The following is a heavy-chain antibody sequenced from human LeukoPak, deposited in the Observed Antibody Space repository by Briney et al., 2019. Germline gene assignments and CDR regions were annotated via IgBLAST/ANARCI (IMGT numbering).Heavy chain of an antibody. D-gene: IGHD3-9*01. CDR3: TRDSLRYLRVGHYDY. J-gene: IGHJ4*02. V-gene: IGHV3-21*01. Sequence: PGGSLRLSCAPSGFTFSTSAMNWVRPVPGKGLEWVSSIDYDSSHIYYAASVRGRFTISRDNARDSVYLQMDSLRVEDTAVYYCTRDSLRYLRVGHYDYWGQGTLVAVSS. CDR1: GFTFSTSA. CDR2: IDYDSSHI.